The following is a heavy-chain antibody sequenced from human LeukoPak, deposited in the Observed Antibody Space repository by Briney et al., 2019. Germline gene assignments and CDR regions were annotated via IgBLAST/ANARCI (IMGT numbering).Heavy chain of an antibody. J-gene: IGHJ4*02. CDR2: IDSSGSTI. V-gene: IGHV3-48*03. D-gene: IGHD1-7*01. Sequence: GGSLRLSCAASGFTFSSYEMNWVRRAPGKGLEWVSYIDSSGSTIYYAESVKGRFTISRDNAKNSLYLQMSSLRAEDTSVYYCARDQTGTTAYFDYWGQGTLVTVSS. CDR1: GFTFSSYE. CDR3: ARDQTGTTAYFDY.